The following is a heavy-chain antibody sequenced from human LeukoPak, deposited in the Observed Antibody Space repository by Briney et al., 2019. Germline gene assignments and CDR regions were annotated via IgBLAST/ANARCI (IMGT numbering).Heavy chain of an antibody. V-gene: IGHV3-23*01. J-gene: IGHJ4*02. CDR1: GFTFRNFD. CDR2: IGGGDT. CDR3: AKDGQSFNSMYDYFDS. Sequence: PGGSLRLSCSASGFTFRNFDISWVRQAPGKGLEWVSSIGGGDTHYGDSVKGRFTISRDDSRSTVDLQMSSLRAEDTAVYFCAKDGQSFNSMYDYFDSWGQGTLVTVSS. D-gene: IGHD2-8*01.